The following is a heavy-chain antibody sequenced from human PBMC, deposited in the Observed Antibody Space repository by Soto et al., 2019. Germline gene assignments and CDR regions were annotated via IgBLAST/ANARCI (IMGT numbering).Heavy chain of an antibody. CDR3: ARGYCSGGSCYSGEYFDY. CDR2: IYYSGST. V-gene: IGHV4-59*01. J-gene: IGHJ4*02. D-gene: IGHD2-15*01. Sequence: SETLSLTCTVSGGSISSYYWSWIRQPPGKGLEWIGYIYYSGSTNYNPSLKSRVTISVDTSKNQFSLKLSSVTAADTAVYYCARGYCSGGSCYSGEYFDYWGQGTLVTVSS. CDR1: GGSISSYY.